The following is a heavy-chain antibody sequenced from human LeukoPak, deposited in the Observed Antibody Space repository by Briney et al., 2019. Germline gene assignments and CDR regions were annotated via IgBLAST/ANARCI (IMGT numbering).Heavy chain of an antibody. CDR2: VFYSGNT. V-gene: IGHV4-39*01. CDR3: ARRRSSGSDYFGY. Sequence: SETLSLTCTVSDGSISSSSYYWGWIRQSPGKGLEWIGSVFYSGNTFYNPSLKSRVAIFVDTSQSLFSLKLSSVTAADTAVYYCARRRSSGSDYFGYWGQGTLVTVSS. CDR1: DGSISSSSYY. D-gene: IGHD6-19*01. J-gene: IGHJ4*02.